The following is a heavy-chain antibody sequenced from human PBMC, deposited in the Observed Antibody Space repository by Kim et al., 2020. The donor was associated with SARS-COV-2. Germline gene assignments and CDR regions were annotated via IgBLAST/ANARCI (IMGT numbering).Heavy chain of an antibody. V-gene: IGHV6-1*01. J-gene: IGHJ6*02. D-gene: IGHD6-19*01. CDR2: TYYRSKWYN. CDR3: ARDNRNGWIYYYGMDV. Sequence: SQTLSLTCAISGDSVSTNSATWNWFRQSPSRGLEWLGRTYYRSKWYNDYAVSVKSRISVNPDASKNQFSLQLNSVTPEDTAVYYCARDNRNGWIYYYGMDVWGQGITVTVSS. CDR1: GDSVSTNSAT.